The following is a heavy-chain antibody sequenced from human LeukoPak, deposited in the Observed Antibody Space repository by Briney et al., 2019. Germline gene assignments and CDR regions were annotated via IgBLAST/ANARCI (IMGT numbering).Heavy chain of an antibody. J-gene: IGHJ2*01. Sequence: GASLQISCQGSGYIFTSYWIGWVRQLPGKGLEWMGIIYPGDSDTRDSPSFQGQVTISADKSISTAYLQWSSLKASDTAMYYCARHFRDCSSTSCLYWYFDLWGRGTLVTVSS. V-gene: IGHV5-51*01. CDR3: ARHFRDCSSTSCLYWYFDL. CDR1: GYIFTSYW. CDR2: IYPGDSDT. D-gene: IGHD2-2*01.